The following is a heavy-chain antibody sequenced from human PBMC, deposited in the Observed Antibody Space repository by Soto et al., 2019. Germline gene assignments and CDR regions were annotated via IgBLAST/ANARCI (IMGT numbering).Heavy chain of an antibody. CDR3: ARDVYYYDSSAYWAY. V-gene: IGHV3-21*02. CDR2: ITGSSSYI. D-gene: IGHD3-22*01. J-gene: IGHJ4*02. Sequence: EVQLVESGGGLVKPGGSLRRSCAASGFTFSSYSMNWVRQAPGKGLEWVSYITGSSSYIYYADSVKGRFTISRDNAKNSLYVQMNSLRAEDTAVYYCARDVYYYDSSAYWAYWGQGTLVTVSS. CDR1: GFTFSSYS.